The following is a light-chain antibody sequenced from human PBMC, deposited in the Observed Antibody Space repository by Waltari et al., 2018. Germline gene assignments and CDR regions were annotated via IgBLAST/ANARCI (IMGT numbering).Light chain of an antibody. J-gene: IGKJ1*01. V-gene: IGKV1-39*01. CDR1: QRISGY. Sequence: DIQMTQSPSSLSASVGASVTITCRASQRISGYLNWYPQRPGQAPKLLIYAASSLESGVPSRFSGSGFGTDCTLTINSLQPEDFAVYYCQQTYSNFRTFGQGTKVDVK. CDR3: QQTYSNFRT. CDR2: AAS.